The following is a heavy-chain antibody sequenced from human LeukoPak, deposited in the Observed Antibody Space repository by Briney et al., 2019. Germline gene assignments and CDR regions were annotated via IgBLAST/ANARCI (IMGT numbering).Heavy chain of an antibody. Sequence: SETLSLTCTVSGGSISSGGYYWSWIRQPPGKGLEWIGYIYHSGSTYYNPSLKSRVTISVDRSKNQFSLKLSSVTAADTAVYYCARALYSSSPWDYWGQGTLVTVSS. D-gene: IGHD6-6*01. V-gene: IGHV4-30-2*01. CDR2: IYHSGST. CDR1: GGSISSGGYY. CDR3: ARALYSSSPWDY. J-gene: IGHJ4*02.